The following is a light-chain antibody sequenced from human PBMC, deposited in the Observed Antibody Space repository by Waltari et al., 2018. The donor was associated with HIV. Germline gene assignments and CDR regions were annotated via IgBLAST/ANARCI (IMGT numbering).Light chain of an antibody. Sequence: QSALTQPPSASGSPGQSVTISCPGTTKDVGLYNYFSWYHQNPGEAPKLIIFEVSKRPSGVPDRFSGSKSGNTASLTVSGLQSEDEADYFCSSYAGSNTLLFGGGTKLTVL. J-gene: IGLJ2*01. CDR2: EVS. CDR1: TKDVGLYNY. V-gene: IGLV2-8*01. CDR3: SSYAGSNTLL.